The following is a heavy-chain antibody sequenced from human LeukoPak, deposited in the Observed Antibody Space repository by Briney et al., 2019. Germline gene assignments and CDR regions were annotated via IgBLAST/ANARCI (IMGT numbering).Heavy chain of an antibody. J-gene: IGHJ6*03. CDR1: GFSLSTSGMC. CDR3: ARMALNYYYMDV. Sequence: SGPALVKPTQTLTLTCTFSGFSLSTSGMCVSWIRQPPGKALEWLARIDWDDDKYYSTSLKTRLTISKDTSKNQVVLTMTNMDPVDTATYYCARMALNYYYMDVWGKGTTVTDSS. V-gene: IGHV2-70*11. CDR2: IDWDDDK. D-gene: IGHD4/OR15-4a*01.